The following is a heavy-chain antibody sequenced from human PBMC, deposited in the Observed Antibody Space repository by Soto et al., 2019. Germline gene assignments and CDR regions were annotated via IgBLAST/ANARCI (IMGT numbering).Heavy chain of an antibody. J-gene: IGHJ4*01. CDR2: IKSNIDGGTA. V-gene: IGHV3-15*01. CDR1: GFTFSNVW. D-gene: IGHD1-26*01. Sequence: GGSLRLSCEGSGFTFSNVWFSWVRQAPGKGLEWVGRIKSNIDGGTADFAAPVKDRFTISRVDSENTLYLHMNSLKTEDTALYFCSTVGAPAYWGQGTLVTVYS. CDR3: STVGAPAY.